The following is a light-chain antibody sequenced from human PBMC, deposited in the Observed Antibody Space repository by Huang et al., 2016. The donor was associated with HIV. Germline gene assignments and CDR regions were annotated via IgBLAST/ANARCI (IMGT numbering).Light chain of an antibody. J-gene: IGKJ2*01. Sequence: PRARYPGGGASLTSRANRAVAPTLAWYLHRPGQSPRIRIFGASTRASGLPGRFSGSGSGTQFTLTVSGLQSEDFAVYYCQQYHNWPYTFGQGTKLEI. CDR1: RAVAPT. CDR3: QQYHNWPYT. CDR2: GAS. V-gene: IGKV3-15*01.